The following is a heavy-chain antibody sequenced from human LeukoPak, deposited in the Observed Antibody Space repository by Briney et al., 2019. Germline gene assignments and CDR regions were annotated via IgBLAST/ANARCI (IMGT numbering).Heavy chain of an antibody. CDR1: GFTFSDYY. J-gene: IGHJ4*02. CDR3: AREPQIITMVRGYFDY. Sequence: GGSLRLSCAASGFTFSDYYMSWIRQAPGKGLEWVSYISSSGSTIYYADSVKGRFTISRDNAKNSLYLQMNSLRAEDTAVYYCAREPQIITMVRGYFDYWGQGTLVTVSS. V-gene: IGHV3-11*04. CDR2: ISSSGSTI. D-gene: IGHD3-10*01.